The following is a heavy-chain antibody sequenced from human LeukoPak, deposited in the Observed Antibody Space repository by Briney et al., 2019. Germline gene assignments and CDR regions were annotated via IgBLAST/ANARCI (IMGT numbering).Heavy chain of an antibody. Sequence: GGSLRLSCAASGFTFDDYAMHWVRQAPGKGLEGVSGISWNSGSIGYADSVKGRFTISRDNAKNSLYLQMNSLRAEDMALYYCAKDLGYDSYAFDIWGQGTMVTVSS. CDR2: ISWNSGSI. V-gene: IGHV3-9*03. CDR1: GFTFDDYA. J-gene: IGHJ3*02. CDR3: AKDLGYDSYAFDI. D-gene: IGHD3-22*01.